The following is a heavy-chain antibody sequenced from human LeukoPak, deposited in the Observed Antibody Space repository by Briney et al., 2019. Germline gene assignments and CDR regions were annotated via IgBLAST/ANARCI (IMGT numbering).Heavy chain of an antibody. Sequence: GASVKVSCKASGYTFTSYGISWVRQAPGQGLEWMGWISAYNGNTNYAQKLQGRVTMTTATSTSTAYMELRSLRSDDTAVYYCARDLWAAAGGGVYYYYYYMDVWGKGTTVTVSS. J-gene: IGHJ6*03. CDR1: GYTFTSYG. CDR3: ARDLWAAAGGGVYYYYYYMDV. V-gene: IGHV1-18*01. D-gene: IGHD6-13*01. CDR2: ISAYNGNT.